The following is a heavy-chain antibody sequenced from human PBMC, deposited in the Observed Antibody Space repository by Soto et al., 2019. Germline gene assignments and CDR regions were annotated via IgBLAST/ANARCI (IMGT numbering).Heavy chain of an antibody. V-gene: IGHV1-18*01. D-gene: IGHD3-3*01. Sequence: QVQLVQSGAEVKKPGASVKVSCKASGYTFTSYGISWVRQAPGQGLEWMGWISAYNGNTNYAQKLQGRVTMTTDTSTSTAHMELRSLRSDDTAVYYCARTITIFGVVPYYFDYWGQGTLVTVSS. CDR3: ARTITIFGVVPYYFDY. CDR2: ISAYNGNT. J-gene: IGHJ4*02. CDR1: GYTFTSYG.